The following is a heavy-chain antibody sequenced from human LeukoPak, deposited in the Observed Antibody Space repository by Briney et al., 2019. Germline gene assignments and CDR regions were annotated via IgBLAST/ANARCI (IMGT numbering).Heavy chain of an antibody. CDR1: GYTLTELS. D-gene: IGHD3-22*01. J-gene: IGHJ6*02. Sequence: EASVKVSCKVSGYTLTELSMHWVRQAPGKGLEWMGWMNPNSGNTGYAQKFQGRVTITRNTSISTAYMELSSLRSDDTAVYYCARGRLSYYDSSGDYYYYYGMDVWGQGTTVTVSS. CDR3: ARGRLSYYDSSGDYYYYYGMDV. CDR2: MNPNSGNT. V-gene: IGHV1-8*03.